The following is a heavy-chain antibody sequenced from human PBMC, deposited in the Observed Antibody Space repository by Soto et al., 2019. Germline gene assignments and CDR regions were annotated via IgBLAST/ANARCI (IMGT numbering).Heavy chain of an antibody. CDR2: IYYSGST. CDR3: ARDGHVYDAFDI. V-gene: IGHV4-30-4*02. CDR1: GGSISSGDYY. Sequence: SETLSLTCTVSGGSISSGDYYWSWIRQPPGKGLEWIGYIYYSGSTYYNPSLKSRFTISVDTSKNQLSLKLSSVTAADTAVYYCARDGHVYDAFDIWGQGTMVTVSS. J-gene: IGHJ3*02.